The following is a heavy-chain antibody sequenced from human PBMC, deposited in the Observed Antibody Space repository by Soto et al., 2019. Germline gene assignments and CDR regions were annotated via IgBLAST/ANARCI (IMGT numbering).Heavy chain of an antibody. J-gene: IGHJ4*02. CDR3: ARDGYSSSSFDY. CDR1: GGTFSSYA. Sequence: GASVKVSCKASGGTFSSYAISWVRQAPGQGLEWMGGIIPIFGTANYAQKFQGRVTITADESTSTAYMELSSLRSEDTAVYYCARDGYSSSSFDYWGQGALVTVSS. V-gene: IGHV1-69*13. D-gene: IGHD6-13*01. CDR2: IIPIFGTA.